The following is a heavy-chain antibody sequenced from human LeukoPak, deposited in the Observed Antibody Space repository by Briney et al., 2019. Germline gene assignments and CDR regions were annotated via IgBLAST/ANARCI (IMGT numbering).Heavy chain of an antibody. J-gene: IGHJ4*02. CDR2: IYPNSGGT. V-gene: IGHV1-2*02. Sequence: ASVKVSCKASGYTFSGHYMHWVRQAPGQGLEWMGWIYPNSGGTNYAQKFQGRVTMTRDTSISTAYMELRRLKSDDTAMYYCARVVGFGDYPFDYWGQGTLVTVSS. CDR1: GYTFSGHY. CDR3: ARVVGFGDYPFDY. D-gene: IGHD4-17*01.